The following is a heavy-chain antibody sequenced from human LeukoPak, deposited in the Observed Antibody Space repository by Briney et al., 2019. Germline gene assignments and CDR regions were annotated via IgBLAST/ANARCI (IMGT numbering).Heavy chain of an antibody. V-gene: IGHV4-59*01. D-gene: IGHD3-10*01. CDR2: IYYSGST. CDR3: ARGASLWFGELPHFDY. Sequence: PSETLSLTCTVSGGSISSYYWSWIRQPPGKGLEWIGYIYYSGSTNYNPSLKSRVTISVDTSKNQFSLKLSSVTAADTAVYYCARGASLWFGELPHFDYWGRGTLVTVSS. J-gene: IGHJ4*02. CDR1: GGSISSYY.